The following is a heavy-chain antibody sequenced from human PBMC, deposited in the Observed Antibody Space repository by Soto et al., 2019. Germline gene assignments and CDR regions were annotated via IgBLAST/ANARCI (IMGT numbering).Heavy chain of an antibody. CDR1: GFTFSSYA. D-gene: IGHD4-4*01. J-gene: IGHJ3*01. CDR2: ISGSGGST. V-gene: IGHV3-23*01. Sequence: GGSLRLSCAASGFTFSSYAMSWVRQAPGKGLEWVSAISGSGGSTYYADSVKGRFTISRDNSKNTLYLQMNSLRAEDTAVYYCARAAWTTVTNRLNDVFDVWGQGTMVTVSS. CDR3: ARAAWTTVTNRLNDVFDV.